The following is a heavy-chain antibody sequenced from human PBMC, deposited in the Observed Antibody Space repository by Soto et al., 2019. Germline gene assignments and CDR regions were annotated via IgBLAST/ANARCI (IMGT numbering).Heavy chain of an antibody. V-gene: IGHV3-23*01. CDR2: ISGSGNKT. Sequence: EVQLLESGGGLVQPGGSLRLSCGVSGFTFSTYAMSWVRQAPGKGLEWVSAISGSGNKTFYADSVKGRFTISRDNSKNTLHLHRSSLRVEDTAVYYCVRGVRLHFDLWGQGTLVTVSS. CDR1: GFTFSTYA. J-gene: IGHJ4*02. CDR3: VRGVRLHFDL.